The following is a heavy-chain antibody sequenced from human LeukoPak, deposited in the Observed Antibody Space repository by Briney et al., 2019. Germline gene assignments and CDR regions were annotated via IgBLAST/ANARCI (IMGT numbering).Heavy chain of an antibody. CDR2: INHSGST. CDR3: ASQIRFLEWLSPRHAFDI. CDR1: GGSFSGYY. Sequence: SETLSLTCAVYGGSFSGYYWSWIRQPPGKGLEWIGEINHSGSTNYNPSLKGRVTISVDTSKNQFSLKLSSVTAADTAVYYCASQIRFLEWLSPRHAFDIWGQGTMVTVSS. V-gene: IGHV4-34*01. J-gene: IGHJ3*02. D-gene: IGHD3-3*01.